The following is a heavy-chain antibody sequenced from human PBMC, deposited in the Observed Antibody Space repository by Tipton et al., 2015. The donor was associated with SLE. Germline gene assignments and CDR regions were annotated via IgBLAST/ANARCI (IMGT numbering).Heavy chain of an antibody. CDR1: GGSISNSTYY. J-gene: IGHJ4*02. V-gene: IGHV4-39*07. D-gene: IGHD3-3*01. CDR2: VFYSGTT. Sequence: TLSLTCTVSGGSISNSTYYWGWIRQPPGKGLEWVGSVFYSGTTYYNPSLESRVTISVDTSKNQFSLKLRSVTAADTAVYYCASAPLHDFWSNYEAGWGQGTLVTVSS. CDR3: ASAPLHDFWSNYEAG.